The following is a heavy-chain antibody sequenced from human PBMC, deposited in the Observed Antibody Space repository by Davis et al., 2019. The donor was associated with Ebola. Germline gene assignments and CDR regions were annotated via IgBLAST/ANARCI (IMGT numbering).Heavy chain of an antibody. D-gene: IGHD2-8*02. Sequence: SETLSLTCAVYGGSFSSYYWGWIRQPPGKGLEWIGSIYYSGSTYYNPSLKSRVTISVDTSKNQFSLKLSSVTAADTAVYYCARLLVAFNWFDPWGQGTLVTVSS. CDR2: IYYSGST. CDR3: ARLLVAFNWFDP. V-gene: IGHV4-39*01. CDR1: GGSFSSYY. J-gene: IGHJ5*02.